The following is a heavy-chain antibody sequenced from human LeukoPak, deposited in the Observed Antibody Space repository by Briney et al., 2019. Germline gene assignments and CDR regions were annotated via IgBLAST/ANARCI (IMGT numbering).Heavy chain of an antibody. Sequence: SETLSLTCTVSGVSISSGSYYWSRIRQPAGKGLEWIGRIYTSGSTNYNPSLKSRVTISVDRSKNQFSLKLSSVTAADTAVYYCARTYCGGDCRGYYYHYYMDVWGKGTTVTISS. CDR3: ARTYCGGDCRGYYYHYYMDV. J-gene: IGHJ6*03. CDR2: IYTSGST. CDR1: GVSISSGSYY. V-gene: IGHV4-61*02. D-gene: IGHD2-21*02.